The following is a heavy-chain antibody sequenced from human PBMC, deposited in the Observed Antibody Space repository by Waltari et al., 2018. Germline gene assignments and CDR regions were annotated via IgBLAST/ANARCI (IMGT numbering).Heavy chain of an antibody. V-gene: IGHV4-59*11. CDR1: GGSISSHY. D-gene: IGHD3-10*01. CDR2: IYYSGST. J-gene: IGHJ5*02. CDR3: AREFLTVAGRGWFDP. Sequence: QVQLQESGPGLVKPSETLSLTCTVSGGSISSHYWSWIRQPPGKGLEWIGYIYYSGSTNYNPSLKSRVTISVDTSKNQFSLKLSSVTAADTGVYYCAREFLTVAGRGWFDPWGQGTLVTVSS.